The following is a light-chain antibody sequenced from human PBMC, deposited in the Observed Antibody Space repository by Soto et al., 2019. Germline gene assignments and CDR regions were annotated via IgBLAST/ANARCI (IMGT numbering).Light chain of an antibody. CDR2: DVS. Sequence: QTALTQPASVSGSPGQSITISCTGTSSDVGGYNYVSWYQQHPGKAPKLMIYDVSARPSGVSNRFSGSKSGNTASLTISGLQAEDEADYYCSSDTGNVVFGGGTQLTVL. J-gene: IGLJ2*01. CDR1: SSDVGGYNY. CDR3: SSDTGNVV. V-gene: IGLV2-14*01.